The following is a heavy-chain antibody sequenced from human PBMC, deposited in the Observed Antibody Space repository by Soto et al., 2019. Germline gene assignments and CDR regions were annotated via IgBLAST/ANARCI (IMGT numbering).Heavy chain of an antibody. J-gene: IGHJ4*02. CDR3: TKDILTGYIDY. CDR2: ISGSGGST. CDR1: GFTCSSYS. Sequence: GGSLRLSSAAAGFTCSSYSVSWVRQAPGKGLEWVSAISGSGGSTYYADSVKGRFTISRDNSKNTLYLQMNSLRAEDTAVYYCTKDILTGYIDYWGQGTLVTVPS. D-gene: IGHD3-9*01. V-gene: IGHV3-23*01.